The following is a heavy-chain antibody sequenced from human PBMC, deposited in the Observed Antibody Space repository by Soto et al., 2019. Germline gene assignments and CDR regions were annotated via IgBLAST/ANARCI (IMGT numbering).Heavy chain of an antibody. D-gene: IGHD6-19*01. CDR2: IIRIHGIA. V-gene: IGHV1-69*02. CDR3: EGGSSGWYVD. CDR1: DGTFSSYT. Sequence: QVQLVQSVAEVKKPGTSVKVSCNDSDGTFSSYTISWMRQAPGQGREWMGGIIRIHGIANDAQKFQGIVTLTADKSPSTAYMARSSLRSEDTAVYYGEGGSSGWYVDWGQVSVVAVS. J-gene: IGHJ4*02.